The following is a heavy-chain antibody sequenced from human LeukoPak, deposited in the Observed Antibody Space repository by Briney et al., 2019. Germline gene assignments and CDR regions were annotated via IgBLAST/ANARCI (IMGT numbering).Heavy chain of an antibody. D-gene: IGHD5-12*01. Sequence: SETLSLTCTVSGGSISSYYWSWIRQPPGKGLEWIGYIYYSGSTNYNPSLKSRVTISVDTSKNQFSLKLSSLTAADTAVYYCARGRLRGRSGGTFDYWGQGTLVTVSS. CDR3: ARGRLRGRSGGTFDY. V-gene: IGHV4-59*12. CDR1: GGSISSYY. CDR2: IYYSGST. J-gene: IGHJ4*02.